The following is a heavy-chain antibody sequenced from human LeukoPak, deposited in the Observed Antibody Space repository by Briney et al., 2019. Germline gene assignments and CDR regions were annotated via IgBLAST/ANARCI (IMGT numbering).Heavy chain of an antibody. CDR3: ARVAQQLVNAFDI. Sequence: RTGGSLGLSCAASGFTFSSYSMNWVRQAPGKGLEWVSSISSSSSYIYYADSVKGRFTISRDNAKNSLYLQMNSLRAEDTAVYYCARVAQQLVNAFDIWGQGTMVTVSS. CDR2: ISSSSSYI. J-gene: IGHJ3*02. V-gene: IGHV3-21*01. CDR1: GFTFSSYS. D-gene: IGHD6-13*01.